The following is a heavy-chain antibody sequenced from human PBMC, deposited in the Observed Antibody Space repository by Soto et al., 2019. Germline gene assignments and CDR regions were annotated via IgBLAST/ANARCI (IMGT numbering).Heavy chain of an antibody. CDR3: ARGAAEARGEYAYGGMDV. J-gene: IGHJ6*02. Sequence: QVQLVESGGGVVQPGRSLRLSCAASGFTFSSYAMHWVRQAPGKGLEWVAVISYDGSNKYYADSVKGRFTISRDNSKNTLYLQMNSLRAEDTAVYYCARGAAEARGEYAYGGMDVWGQGTTVTVSS. CDR2: ISYDGSNK. CDR1: GFTFSSYA. D-gene: IGHD4-17*01. V-gene: IGHV3-30-3*01.